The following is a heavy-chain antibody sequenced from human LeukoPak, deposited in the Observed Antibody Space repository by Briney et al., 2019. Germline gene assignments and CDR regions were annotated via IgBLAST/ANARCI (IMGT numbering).Heavy chain of an antibody. J-gene: IGHJ5*02. V-gene: IGHV4-31*03. CDR1: GGSISSGGYY. Sequence: SQTLSLTCTASGGSISSGGYYWSWIRQHPGKGLEWIGYIYYSGSTYYNPSLKSRVTISVDTSKNQFSLKLSSVTAADTAVYYCARGPYDILTGSNWFDPWGQGTLVTVSS. CDR2: IYYSGST. D-gene: IGHD3-9*01. CDR3: ARGPYDILTGSNWFDP.